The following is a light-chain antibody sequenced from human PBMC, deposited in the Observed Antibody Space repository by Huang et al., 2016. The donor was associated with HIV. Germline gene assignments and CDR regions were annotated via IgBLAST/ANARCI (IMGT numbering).Light chain of an antibody. CDR3: LQHYTYPWT. CDR1: QDISNY. V-gene: IGKV1-17*03. Sequence: DIQMTQSPSAMSASVGNRVTITCRASQDISNYLAWFQQKHGKGPKRLIYAASNLQAGVPSKVSGSGSGAEFTLTISILQPEDFASYYCLQHYTYPWTFGQGTKVEIK. CDR2: AAS. J-gene: IGKJ1*01.